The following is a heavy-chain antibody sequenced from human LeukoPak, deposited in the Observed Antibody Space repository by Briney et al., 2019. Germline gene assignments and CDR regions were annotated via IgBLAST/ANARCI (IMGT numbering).Heavy chain of an antibody. V-gene: IGHV3-21*01. CDR3: TTTGFSGNDAFDI. Sequence: GGSLRLSCAASGFTFSSYSMNWVRQAPGKGLEWVSSISSSSSYIYYADSVKGRFTISRDNAKNSLYLQMNSLRAEDTAVYYCTTTGFSGNDAFDIWGQGTMVTVSS. D-gene: IGHD1-14*01. J-gene: IGHJ3*02. CDR1: GFTFSSYS. CDR2: ISSSSSYI.